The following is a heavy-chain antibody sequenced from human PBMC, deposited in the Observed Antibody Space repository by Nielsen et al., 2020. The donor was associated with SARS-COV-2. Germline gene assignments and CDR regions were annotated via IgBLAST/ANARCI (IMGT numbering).Heavy chain of an antibody. CDR3: ARGVQQWLADS. D-gene: IGHD6-19*01. CDR1: GYTFTAYY. V-gene: IGHV1-2*02. CDR2: FNPGSGGT. Sequence: ASVKVSCKASGYTFTAYYIHWVRQAPGQGLEWMGWFNPGSGGTKYAQKFQGRVTTTRDMSVNTAYMELSGLTSDDTAIYYCARGVQQWLADSWGQGTLVTVSS. J-gene: IGHJ5*02.